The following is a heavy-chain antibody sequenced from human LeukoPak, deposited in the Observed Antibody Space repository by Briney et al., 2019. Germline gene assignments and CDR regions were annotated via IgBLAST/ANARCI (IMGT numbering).Heavy chain of an antibody. D-gene: IGHD1-26*01. J-gene: IGHJ3*02. CDR2: IIPIFGTA. Sequence: SVKVSCKASGGTFSSYAISWVRQAPGQGLEWMGGIIPIFGTANYAQKFQGRVTITTDESTSTAYMELSSLRSEDTAVYYCARDFKGGSYPGDDAFDIWGQGTMVTVSS. CDR3: ARDFKGGSYPGDDAFDI. V-gene: IGHV1-69*05. CDR1: GGTFSSYA.